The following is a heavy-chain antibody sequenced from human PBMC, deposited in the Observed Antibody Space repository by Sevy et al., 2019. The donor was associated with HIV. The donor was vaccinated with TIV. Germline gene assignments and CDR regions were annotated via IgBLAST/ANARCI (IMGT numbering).Heavy chain of an antibody. CDR3: ARGQGRFFEWLPYYYGMDV. V-gene: IGHV3-48*03. J-gene: IGHJ6*02. CDR2: ISSSGSTI. Sequence: GGSLRLSCAASGFTFSSYEMNWVRQAPGKGLECVSYISSSGSTIYYADSVKGRFTISRDNAKNSLYLQMNSLRAEDTAVYYCARGQGRFFEWLPYYYGMDVWGQGTTVTVSS. D-gene: IGHD3-3*01. CDR1: GFTFSSYE.